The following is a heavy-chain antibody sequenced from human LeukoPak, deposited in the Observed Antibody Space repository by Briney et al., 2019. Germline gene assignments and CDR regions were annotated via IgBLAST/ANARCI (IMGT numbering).Heavy chain of an antibody. Sequence: PERSLRLSCAASGFTFSSYGMHWVRQAPGKGLEWVAVISYDGSNKYYADSVKGRFTISRDNSKNTLYLQMNSLRAEDTAVYYCAKGLIMITFGGASPDYGGQGTLVTVSS. D-gene: IGHD3-16*01. CDR1: GFTFSSYG. V-gene: IGHV3-30*18. CDR3: AKGLIMITFGGASPDY. CDR2: ISYDGSNK. J-gene: IGHJ4*02.